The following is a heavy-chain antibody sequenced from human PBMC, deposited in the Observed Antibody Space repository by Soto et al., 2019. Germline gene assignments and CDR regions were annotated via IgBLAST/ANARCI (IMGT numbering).Heavy chain of an antibody. Sequence: GESLKISCKGSGYSFTNYWIGWVRQMPGKGLECMGIIYPGVSDTRYSPSFQGQVTISADRSISTAYLQWSSLKASGTAMYYCARGSYDSSGFYYPFYFDYWGQGTLVTVSS. CDR3: ARGSYDSSGFYYPFYFDY. V-gene: IGHV5-51*01. CDR2: IYPGVSDT. CDR1: GYSFTNYW. J-gene: IGHJ4*02. D-gene: IGHD3-22*01.